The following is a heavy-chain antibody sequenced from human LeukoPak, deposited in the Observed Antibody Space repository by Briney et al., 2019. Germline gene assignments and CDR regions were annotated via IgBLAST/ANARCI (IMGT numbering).Heavy chain of an antibody. Sequence: PGGAPRLSFAAPWFTFSSYIIKWVRPAPGKGLGWGSSISSSSSYIYYADSVKGRFTISRDNAKNSLYLQMNSLRAEDTAVYYCARQQWLAHDFDYWGQGTLVTVSS. CDR3: ARQQWLAHDFDY. CDR1: WFTFSSYI. J-gene: IGHJ4*02. D-gene: IGHD6-19*01. CDR2: ISSSSSYI. V-gene: IGHV3-21*01.